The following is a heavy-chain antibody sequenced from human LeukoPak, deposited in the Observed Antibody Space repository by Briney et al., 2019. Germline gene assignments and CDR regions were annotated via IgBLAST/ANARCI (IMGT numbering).Heavy chain of an antibody. CDR1: GFTFSSYG. V-gene: IGHV3-23*01. CDR3: AKASYTDYYDSSVDY. CDR2: ISGSGGST. Sequence: GGSLRLSCAASGFTFSSYGMSWVRQAPGNGLQWVSAISGSGGSTYYADSVKGRFTISRDNSKNTLYLQMNSLRAEDTAVYYCAKASYTDYYDSSVDYWGQGTLVTVSS. J-gene: IGHJ4*02. D-gene: IGHD3-22*01.